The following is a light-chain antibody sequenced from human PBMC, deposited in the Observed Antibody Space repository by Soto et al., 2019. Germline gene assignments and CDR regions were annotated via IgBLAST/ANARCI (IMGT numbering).Light chain of an antibody. J-gene: IGLJ2*01. V-gene: IGLV1-40*01. CDR2: GDN. CDR1: SSNIGSFYD. CDR3: QSYDNSLNHVV. Sequence: QSVLTQPPSVSGAPGQRVTIPCTGSSSNIGSFYDVHWYQQLPGTDPKLLIYGDNNRPSGVPDRFSGSKSGTAASLAITGLQAEDEAEYYCQSYDNSLNHVVFGGGTKLTVL.